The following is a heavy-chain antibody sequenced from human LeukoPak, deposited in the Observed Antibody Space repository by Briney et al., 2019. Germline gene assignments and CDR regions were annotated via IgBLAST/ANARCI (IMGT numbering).Heavy chain of an antibody. CDR2: IKQDGSDK. CDR3: AREVWGPEY. V-gene: IGHV3-7*01. D-gene: IGHD1-14*01. CDR1: GFTFTKYW. Sequence: GGSLRLSCAAAGFTFTKYWMTWVRQAPGKGLEWVGNIKQDGSDKNYMDSVKGRFTISRDNTKNSVYLQMSSLRAEDTAVYYCAREVWGPEYWGQGTLVTVSS. J-gene: IGHJ4*02.